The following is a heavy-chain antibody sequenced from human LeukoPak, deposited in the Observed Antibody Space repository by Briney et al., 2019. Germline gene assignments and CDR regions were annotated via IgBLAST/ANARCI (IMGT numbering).Heavy chain of an antibody. CDR1: GFTVSSNY. CDR2: ISWNSGSI. V-gene: IGHV3-9*01. D-gene: IGHD2-2*02. J-gene: IGHJ5*02. CDR3: AKGGEGQLLYGWFDP. Sequence: GGSLRLSCAASGFTVSSNYMSWVRQAPGKGLEWVSGISWNSGSIGYADSVKGRFTISRDNAKNSLYLQMNSLRAEDTALYYCAKGGEGQLLYGWFDPWGQGTLVTVSS.